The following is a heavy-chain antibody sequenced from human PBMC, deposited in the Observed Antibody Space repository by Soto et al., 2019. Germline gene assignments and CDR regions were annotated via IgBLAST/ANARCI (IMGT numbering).Heavy chain of an antibody. J-gene: IGHJ4*02. D-gene: IGHD5-18*01. CDR2: IDKTSGHT. Sequence: PGGSLRLSCAASGFIFSDYYMSWIRQGPGKGLEWVSYIDKTSGHTNYADSVKGRFTISRDNAKNSLFLQMNNLRPEDTAVYYCGRDGPSYGQVDNWGQGTLVTVSS. CDR3: GRDGPSYGQVDN. V-gene: IGHV3-11*06. CDR1: GFIFSDYY.